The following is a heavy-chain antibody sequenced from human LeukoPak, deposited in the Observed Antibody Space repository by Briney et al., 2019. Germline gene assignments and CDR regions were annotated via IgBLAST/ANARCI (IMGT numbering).Heavy chain of an antibody. Sequence: NPSETLSLTCTVSGGSISSSSYYWGWIRQPAGKGLEWIGRIYTSGSTNYNPSLKSRVTISVDTSKNQFSLKLSSVTAADTAVYYCARTREGGWFGELSIDDAFDIWGQGTMVTVSS. CDR3: ARTREGGWFGELSIDDAFDI. D-gene: IGHD3-10*01. J-gene: IGHJ3*02. V-gene: IGHV4-61*02. CDR2: IYTSGST. CDR1: GGSISSSSYY.